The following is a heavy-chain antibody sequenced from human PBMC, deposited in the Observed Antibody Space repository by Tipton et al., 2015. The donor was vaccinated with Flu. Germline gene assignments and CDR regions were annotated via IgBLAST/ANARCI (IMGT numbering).Heavy chain of an antibody. J-gene: IGHJ6*02. CDR2: IEPGGGST. CDR1: GYSFTSYY. Sequence: QMQLVQSGAEVTKPGASVRVSCKASGYSFTSYYVHFLRQAPGQGLEWMGIIEPGGGSTRYAQNFQVRVSMTRDTSTSTVYMEMSSLRSQDTAVYYCGRGRITLIRGFYQYYDVDVWGPGTTVTVSS. V-gene: IGHV1-46*01. D-gene: IGHD3-10*01. CDR3: GRGRITLIRGFYQYYDVDV.